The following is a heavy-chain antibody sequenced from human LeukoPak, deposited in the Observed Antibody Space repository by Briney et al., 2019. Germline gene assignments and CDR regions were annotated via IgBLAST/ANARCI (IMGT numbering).Heavy chain of an antibody. V-gene: IGHV3-74*03. CDR1: GFTFSDYW. J-gene: IGHJ5*02. D-gene: IGHD1-26*01. CDR3: ARVRSGSDDWVDP. CDR2: IDTVGSRT. Sequence: GGSLGLSCAASGFTFSDYWMHWVRQAPGKGLVWVSRIDTVGSRTTYADSVKGRFTISRDNAKNTLHLQMSSLTADDTGVYYCARVRSGSDDWVDPWGQGTLVTVSS.